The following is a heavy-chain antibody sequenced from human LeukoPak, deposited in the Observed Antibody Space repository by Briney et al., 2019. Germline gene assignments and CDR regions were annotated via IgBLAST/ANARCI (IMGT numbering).Heavy chain of an antibody. D-gene: IGHD4-17*01. CDR3: AKDRTTVTPRGLDY. J-gene: IGHJ4*02. Sequence: SETLSLTCTVSGGSIYNYYWSWIRQPPGKGLDWIGSINYSGSTKYKPSLKSRVTISVDTSKKQFSLKLSSVTAADTAVYYCAKDRTTVTPRGLDYWGQGTLVTVSS. CDR1: GGSIYNYY. CDR2: INYSGST. V-gene: IGHV4-59*12.